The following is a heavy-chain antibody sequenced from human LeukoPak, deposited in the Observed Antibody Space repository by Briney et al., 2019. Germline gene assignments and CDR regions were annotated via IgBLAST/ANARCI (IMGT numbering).Heavy chain of an antibody. CDR2: ISSSSSYI. V-gene: IGHV3-21*01. J-gene: IGHJ4*02. CDR3: ARGNTIIGMVHFDH. D-gene: IGHD3-9*01. CDR1: GFTFSSYS. Sequence: PGGSLRLSCAVSGFTFSSYSMSWVRQAPGKGLEWVSSISSSSSYIYSADSVKGRFTISRDNAKNSLFLQMNSLRAEDTAVYYCARGNTIIGMVHFDHWGQGTLVTVSP.